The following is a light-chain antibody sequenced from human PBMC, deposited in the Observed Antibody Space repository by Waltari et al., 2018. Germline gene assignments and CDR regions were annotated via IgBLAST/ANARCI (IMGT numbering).Light chain of an antibody. CDR2: EVS. CDR3: SSYTTSSAPGV. J-gene: IGLJ1*01. V-gene: IGLV2-14*01. CDR1: DSDVGAYAF. Sequence: QSALTQPASVSGSPGQSIPISCPGPDSDVGAYAFVSWYQQPPGKAPHLIIYEVSNRPSGISNRFSASKSGNTASLTISGLQAEDEADYYCSSYTTSSAPGVFGTGTRVTVL.